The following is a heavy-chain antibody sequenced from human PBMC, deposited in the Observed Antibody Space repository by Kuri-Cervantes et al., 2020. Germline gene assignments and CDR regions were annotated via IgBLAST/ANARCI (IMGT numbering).Heavy chain of an antibody. Sequence: GESLKISCAVYGGSFSGYYWSWIRQAPGKGLEWVSAISGSGGSTYYADSVKGRFTISRDNSKNTLYLQMNSLRAEDTAVYSCARDLPPSSWGQGTLVTVSS. J-gene: IGHJ5*02. CDR2: ISGSGGST. CDR1: GGSFSGYY. CDR3: ARDLPPSS. V-gene: IGHV3-23*01.